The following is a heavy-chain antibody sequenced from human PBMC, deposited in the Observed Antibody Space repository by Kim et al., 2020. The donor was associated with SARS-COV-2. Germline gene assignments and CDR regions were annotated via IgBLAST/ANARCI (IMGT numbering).Heavy chain of an antibody. V-gene: IGHV5-51*01. D-gene: IGHD1-26*01. CDR3: ARRVGGATGFLDY. J-gene: IGHJ4*02. Sequence: RYSPSFQGHVTISADKSISTACLQWSSLEASDSAMYYCARRVGGATGFLDYWGQGTLVTVSS.